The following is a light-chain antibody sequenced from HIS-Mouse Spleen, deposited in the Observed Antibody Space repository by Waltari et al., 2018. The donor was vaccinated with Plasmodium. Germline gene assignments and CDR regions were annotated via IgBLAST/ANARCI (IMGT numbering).Light chain of an antibody. CDR3: QQRSNGALT. CDR1: QSVSSY. Sequence: EIVLTQSPATLSLSPGERATLSCRASQSVSSYLAWYQQKPGQAPRLLIYDASNRATGIPARFRGSGPGTDFTLTISSLEPEDFAVYYCQQRSNGALTFGGETKVEIK. CDR2: DAS. J-gene: IGKJ4*01. V-gene: IGKV3D-11*02.